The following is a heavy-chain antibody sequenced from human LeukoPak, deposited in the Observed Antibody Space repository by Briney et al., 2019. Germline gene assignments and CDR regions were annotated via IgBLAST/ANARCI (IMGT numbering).Heavy chain of an antibody. J-gene: IGHJ4*02. CDR3: VKVRHSGGFYAFDC. V-gene: IGHV3-9*01. Sequence: PGGSLRLSCAASGFTFDDYAAHWVRQAPGKGLEWVSGISWEKNSIGYGDSVKGRFTISRDNAKKSLYLQMDSLRVEDTALYYCVKVRHSGGFYAFDCWGQGTPVTVSS. CDR2: ISWEKNSI. CDR1: GFTFDDYA. D-gene: IGHD3-22*01.